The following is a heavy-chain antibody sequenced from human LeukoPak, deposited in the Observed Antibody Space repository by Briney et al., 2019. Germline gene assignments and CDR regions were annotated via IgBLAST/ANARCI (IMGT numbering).Heavy chain of an antibody. Sequence: PGGSLRLSCAASGFTFSRYSMNWVRQAPGKGLEWVSYISSGSSPIYYADSVKGRFTISRDNAKNSLYLQMNSLRDEDTAVYYCARDPTAAGKAYYFDYWGQGTLVTVSS. CDR2: ISSGSSPI. CDR3: ARDPTAAGKAYYFDY. CDR1: GFTFSRYS. D-gene: IGHD6-13*01. V-gene: IGHV3-48*02. J-gene: IGHJ4*02.